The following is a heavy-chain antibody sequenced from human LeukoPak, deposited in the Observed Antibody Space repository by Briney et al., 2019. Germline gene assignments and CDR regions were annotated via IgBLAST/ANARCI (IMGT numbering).Heavy chain of an antibody. V-gene: IGHV4-38-2*02. CDR3: VKEGEGSISH. CDR2: IYHSGNT. D-gene: IGHD3-16*01. Sequence: SETLSLTCTVSGYSISSGYHWGWIRQPPGKGLEWIGSIYHSGNTYYNPSLKSRVTISVDMSKNKFSLKLSFVTAADTAVYYCVKEGEGSISHWGQGTLVTVSS. CDR1: GYSISSGYH. J-gene: IGHJ4*02.